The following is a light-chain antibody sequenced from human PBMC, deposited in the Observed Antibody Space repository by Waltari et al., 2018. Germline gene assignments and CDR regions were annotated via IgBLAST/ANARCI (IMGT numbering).Light chain of an antibody. CDR3: QQYGSSPLFT. CDR2: GAS. Sequence: EIVLTQSPGTLSLSPGERATLSCRASQSVSSSYLAWYQQKPGQAPRLLIYGASSRATGIPDRFSGSGSGTDFTLTISRLEPEDFAVYYCQQYGSSPLFTFGQGTRLDLK. CDR1: QSVSSSY. J-gene: IGKJ5*01. V-gene: IGKV3-20*01.